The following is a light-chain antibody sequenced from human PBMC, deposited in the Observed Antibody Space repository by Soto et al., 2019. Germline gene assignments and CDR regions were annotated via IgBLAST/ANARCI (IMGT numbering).Light chain of an antibody. CDR3: QSYESGLSGYVV. V-gene: IGLV1-40*01. CDR2: ANS. J-gene: IGLJ2*01. CDR1: D. Sequence: DVHWYQQLPGTAPTLLIYANSNPPSGVPDRFSGSKSGTSPSLAITGLLAEDEADYFCQSYESGLSGYVVFGAGTKLTVL.